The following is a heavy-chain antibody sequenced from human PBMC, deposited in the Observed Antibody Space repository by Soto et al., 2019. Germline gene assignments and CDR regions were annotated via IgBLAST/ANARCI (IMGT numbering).Heavy chain of an antibody. CDR1: GGSFSGNY. Sequence: SETLSLTCAVYGGSFSGNYWSWIRQPPGKGLEWIGEINHGGSTNYNPSLKSRVTISVDTSKNQFSLKLSSVTAADTAVYYCATRGYSGYDHDYWGQGTLVTVSS. J-gene: IGHJ4*02. CDR3: ATRGYSGYDHDY. CDR2: INHGGST. V-gene: IGHV4-34*01. D-gene: IGHD5-12*01.